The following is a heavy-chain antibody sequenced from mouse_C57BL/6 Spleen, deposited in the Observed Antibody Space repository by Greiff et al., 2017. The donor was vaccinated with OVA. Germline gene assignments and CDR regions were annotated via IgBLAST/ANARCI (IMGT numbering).Heavy chain of an antibody. V-gene: IGHV1-63*01. Sequence: QVQLQQSGAELVRPGTSVKLSCKASGYTFTNYWIGWAKQRPGHGLEWIGDIYPGGGDTHYNEKFKGKATLTADKSSSTAYMQISSLTSEDSAIDDCSSYYYGVYWLAYWGQGTLVTVSA. CDR1: GYTFTNYW. CDR2: IYPGGGDT. CDR3: SSYYYGVYWLAY. D-gene: IGHD1-1*01. J-gene: IGHJ3*01.